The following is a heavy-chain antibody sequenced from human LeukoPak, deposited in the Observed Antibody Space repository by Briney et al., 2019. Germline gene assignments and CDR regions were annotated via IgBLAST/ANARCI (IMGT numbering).Heavy chain of an antibody. J-gene: IGHJ4*02. D-gene: IGHD1-26*01. CDR2: IHKAGTES. Sequence: GGSLRLSCAASGFTFTDYWMTWVRQVPGEGLEWVANIHKAGTESYYVDSVKGRFAISRDNAKNSLYLQLSSLRVDDTAVYYCARVGTWELQRVFDYWGQGTLVTVSS. V-gene: IGHV3-7*01. CDR3: ARVGTWELQRVFDY. CDR1: GFTFTDYW.